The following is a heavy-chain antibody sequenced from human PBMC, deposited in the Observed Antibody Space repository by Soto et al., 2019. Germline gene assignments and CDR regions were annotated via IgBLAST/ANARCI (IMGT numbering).Heavy chain of an antibody. D-gene: IGHD6-6*01. Sequence: GASVKVSFKASGYTFTSYGISWLRQAPGQGREWMGWISAYNGNTNYAQKLQGRVTMTTDTSTSTAYMELRSLRSDDTAVYYCARDTLVSARPIYYYGMDVWGQGTTVTVSS. CDR2: ISAYNGNT. V-gene: IGHV1-18*01. CDR1: GYTFTSYG. J-gene: IGHJ6*02. CDR3: ARDTLVSARPIYYYGMDV.